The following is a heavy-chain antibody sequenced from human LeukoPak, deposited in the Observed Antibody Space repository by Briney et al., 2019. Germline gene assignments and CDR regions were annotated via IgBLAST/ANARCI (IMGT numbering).Heavy chain of an antibody. D-gene: IGHD6-19*01. J-gene: IGHJ4*02. Sequence: SETLSLTRTVSGGSISSYYWSWIRQPAGKGLEWIGRIYTSGSTNYNPSLQSRVTMSEDTTKNQFSLKLSSVTAADTAVYYCARVSGGWYDVDLTFDYWGQGTLVTVSS. V-gene: IGHV4-4*07. CDR2: IYTSGST. CDR3: ARVSGGWYDVDLTFDY. CDR1: GGSISSYY.